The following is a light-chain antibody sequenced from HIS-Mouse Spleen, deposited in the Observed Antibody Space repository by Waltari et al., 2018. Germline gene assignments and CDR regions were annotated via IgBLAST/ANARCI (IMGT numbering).Light chain of an antibody. CDR2: EAS. CDR3: YSKDSSGNHRV. J-gene: IGLJ2*01. V-gene: IGLV3-10*01. CDR1: AFPKKY. Sequence: SYELTQPPSVPVSLGQTARITCPGDAFPKKYAYRYQQKSGQAPVLVIYEASKRPSGIPERFSGSSSGTMATLTISGAQVEDEADYYCYSKDSSGNHRVFGGGTKLTVL.